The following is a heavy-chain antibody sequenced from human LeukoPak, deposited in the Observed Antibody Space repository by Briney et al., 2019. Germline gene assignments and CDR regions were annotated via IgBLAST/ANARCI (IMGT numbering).Heavy chain of an antibody. Sequence: GGSLRLSCAASGFTFGNYWMSWVRQAPGKGLEWVANIKQAGSEKNYVDSVKGRFTISRDNAKNSLSLQMNSLRAEDTAVYYCARDRHILTGYGAFDIWGQGTMVTVSS. CDR3: ARDRHILTGYGAFDI. CDR2: IKQAGSEK. CDR1: GFTFGNYW. V-gene: IGHV3-7*01. D-gene: IGHD3-9*01. J-gene: IGHJ3*02.